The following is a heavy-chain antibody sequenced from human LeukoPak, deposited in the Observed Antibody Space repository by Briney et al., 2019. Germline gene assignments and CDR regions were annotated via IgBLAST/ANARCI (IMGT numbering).Heavy chain of an antibody. Sequence: ASVKVSCKVSGYTLTELSMHWVRQAPGKGLEWMGGFDPEDGETIYAQKFQGRVTMTEDTSTDTAYMELSSLRSEDTAVYYCATELGRYGQLWFSFDYWGQGTLVTVSS. CDR3: ATELGRYGQLWFSFDY. D-gene: IGHD5-18*01. CDR1: GYTLTELS. J-gene: IGHJ4*02. V-gene: IGHV1-24*01. CDR2: FDPEDGET.